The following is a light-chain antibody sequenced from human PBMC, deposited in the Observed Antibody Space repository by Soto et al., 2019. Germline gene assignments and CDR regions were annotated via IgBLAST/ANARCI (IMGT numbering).Light chain of an antibody. V-gene: IGKV3-20*01. CDR2: GAS. J-gene: IGKJ2*01. CDR1: QGVSSSY. CDR3: QQYVSLPMYP. Sequence: EIVLTQSPGTLSLSPGERATLSCRASQGVSSSYLAWYQQKPGQAPRLLIYGASGRATGIPDRFSGSGSGTDFTLTISRLEPEDFAVYYCQQYVSLPMYPFGQGTKLEIK.